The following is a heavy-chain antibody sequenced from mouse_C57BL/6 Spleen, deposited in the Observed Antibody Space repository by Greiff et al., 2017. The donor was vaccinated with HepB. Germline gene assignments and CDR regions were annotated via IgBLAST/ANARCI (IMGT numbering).Heavy chain of an antibody. J-gene: IGHJ2*01. Sequence: EVKLLESEGGLVQPGSSMKLSCTASGFTFSDYYMAWVRQVPEKGLEWVANINYDGSSTDYLDSLKSRFIISRDNAKNILYLKMSSLKSEDTAAYYGASAYYGCPAYFDYWGQGTTLTVSS. CDR3: ASAYYGCPAYFDY. D-gene: IGHD1-1*01. CDR2: INYDGSST. V-gene: IGHV5-16*01. CDR1: GFTFSDYY.